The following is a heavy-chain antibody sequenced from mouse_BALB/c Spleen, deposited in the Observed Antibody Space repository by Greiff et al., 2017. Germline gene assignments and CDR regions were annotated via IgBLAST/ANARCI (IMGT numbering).Heavy chain of an antibody. CDR1: GFSLTGYG. J-gene: IGHJ3*01. CDR3: ARDLGDSSGYGFAY. D-gene: IGHD3-2*01. CDR2: IWGDGST. V-gene: IGHV2-6-7*01. Sequence: VQRVESGPGLVAPSQSLSITCTVSGFSLTGYGVNWVRQPPGKGLEWLGMIWGDGSTDYNSALKSRLSISKDNSKSQVFLKMNSLQTDDTARYYCARDLGDSSGYGFAYWGQGTLVTVSA.